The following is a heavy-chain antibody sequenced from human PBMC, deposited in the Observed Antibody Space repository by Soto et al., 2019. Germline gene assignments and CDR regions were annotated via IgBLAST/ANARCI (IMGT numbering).Heavy chain of an antibody. CDR3: ARAYTTSCPGP. CDR1: GYTFTNYY. D-gene: IGHD6-6*01. V-gene: IGHV1-46*01. J-gene: IGHJ5*02. CDR2: INPTGGST. Sequence: ASVKVSCKASGYTFTNYYMHWVRQAPGQGLEWMGMINPTGGSTTYAQKFQGRVSMTRDTSTNTVYMELSGLRSEDTAVYYCARAYTTSCPGPWGQGSLVTVSS.